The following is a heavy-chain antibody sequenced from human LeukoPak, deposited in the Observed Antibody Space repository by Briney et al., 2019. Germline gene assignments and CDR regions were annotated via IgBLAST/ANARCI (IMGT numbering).Heavy chain of an antibody. Sequence: SETLSLTCTVSGGSISSSSYYWGWLRQPPGTGLEWIGSIYYSGSTYYNPSLKSRVTISVDTSKNQFSLKLSSVTAADTAVYYCARLRGDYVGYWGQGTLVTVSS. V-gene: IGHV4-39*01. J-gene: IGHJ4*02. D-gene: IGHD3-10*01. CDR3: ARLRGDYVGY. CDR1: GGSISSSSYY. CDR2: IYYSGST.